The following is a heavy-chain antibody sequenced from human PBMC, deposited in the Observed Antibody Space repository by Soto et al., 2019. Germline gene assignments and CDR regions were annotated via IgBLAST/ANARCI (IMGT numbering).Heavy chain of an antibody. CDR3: ARAWELQPVDY. D-gene: IGHD5-18*01. V-gene: IGHV1-69*02. J-gene: IGHJ4*02. CDR1: GGTFSSYT. Sequence: QVQLVQSGAEVKKPGSSVKVSCKASGGTFSSYTISWVRQAPGQGLEWMGRIIPILGIANYAQKFQGRVTITADKSTSTSYMELSSLRSEDTAVYYCARAWELQPVDYWGQGTLVTVSS. CDR2: IIPILGIA.